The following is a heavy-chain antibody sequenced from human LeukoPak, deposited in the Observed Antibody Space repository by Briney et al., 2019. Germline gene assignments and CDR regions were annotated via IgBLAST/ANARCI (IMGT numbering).Heavy chain of an antibody. J-gene: IGHJ4*02. D-gene: IGHD6-13*01. CDR2: MNPNSGNT. V-gene: IGHV1-8*01. CDR1: GYTFTSYD. CDR3: ASIAAAGPSLFDY. Sequence: GASVKVSCKASGYTFTSYDINWVRQATGQGLEWMGWMNPNSGNTGYAQKFQGRVTMTRNTSISTAYTELSSLRSEDTAVYYCASIAAAGPSLFDYWGQGTLVTVSS.